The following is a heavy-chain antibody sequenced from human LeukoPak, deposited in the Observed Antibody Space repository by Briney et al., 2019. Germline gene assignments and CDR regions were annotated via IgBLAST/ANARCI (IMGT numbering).Heavy chain of an antibody. CDR1: GFTFSSYS. CDR2: ISSSSSTI. V-gene: IGHV3-48*04. Sequence: PGGSLRLSCAASGFTFSSYSMNWVRQAPGKGLEWVSYISSSSSTIYYADSVKGRFTISRDNAKNSLYLQMNSLRAEDTAVYYCAKDGPNSGYNFDYWGQGTLVTVSS. J-gene: IGHJ4*02. CDR3: AKDGPNSGYNFDY. D-gene: IGHD5-12*01.